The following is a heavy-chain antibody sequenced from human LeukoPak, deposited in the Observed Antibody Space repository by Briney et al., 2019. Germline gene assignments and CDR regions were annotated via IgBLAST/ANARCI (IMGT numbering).Heavy chain of an antibody. CDR3: ARGYYDSSDYEYFQH. J-gene: IGHJ1*01. Sequence: ASVKVSCKASGYTFTKYDITWVRQAPGQGPEWMGWINPNSGGTNSAQKFQGRVTMTRDTSIITAYMELSRLRSDDTAVYFCARGYYDSSDYEYFQHWGQGTLVTVSS. CDR2: INPNSGGT. V-gene: IGHV1-2*02. D-gene: IGHD3-22*01. CDR1: GYTFTKYD.